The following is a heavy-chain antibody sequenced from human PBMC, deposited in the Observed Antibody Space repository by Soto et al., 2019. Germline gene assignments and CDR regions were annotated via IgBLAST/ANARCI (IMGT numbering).Heavy chain of an antibody. D-gene: IGHD3-9*01. Sequence: PSETLSLTCTVSGGSISNYYWSWIRQPPGKGLEWIGYIYYSGSTNYNSSLRSRVTISVDTSKNQFSLQLSSVNAADTAVYYCARHSPDFDWLSQFDYWGQGTLVTVSS. CDR3: ARHSPDFDWLSQFDY. CDR1: GGSISNYY. J-gene: IGHJ4*02. CDR2: IYYSGST. V-gene: IGHV4-59*08.